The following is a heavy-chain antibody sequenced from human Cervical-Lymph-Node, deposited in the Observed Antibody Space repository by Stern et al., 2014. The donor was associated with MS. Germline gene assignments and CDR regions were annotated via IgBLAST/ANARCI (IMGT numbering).Heavy chain of an antibody. CDR3: TRGRTAALGDS. V-gene: IGHV3-11*01. J-gene: IGHJ4*02. CDR1: GFNFRDSY. D-gene: IGHD2-2*01. CDR2: ISASGSAI. Sequence: QDQLVQSGGGLVKPGGSLSLSCAGSGFNFRDSYMTWVRQAPGKGLEWLSFISASGSAIYYADSVRGRFTISRDNAKSSLYLQMNNLRADDTAVYYCTRGRTAALGDSWGQGTLVTVSS.